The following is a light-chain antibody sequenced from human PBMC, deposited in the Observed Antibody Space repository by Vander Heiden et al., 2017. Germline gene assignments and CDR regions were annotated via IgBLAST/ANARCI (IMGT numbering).Light chain of an antibody. CDR3: CSYAGSYTYV. V-gene: IGLV2-11*01. Sequence: QSALTQPRSVSGSPGQSVTISCTGTSSDVGGYNDVSWYQQQPGKAPKLMIFDVSKRPSGVPDRFSGSKSGNTASLTISGLQAEDEADYYCCSYAGSYTYVFGTGTKVTVL. CDR1: SSDVGGYND. J-gene: IGLJ1*01. CDR2: DVS.